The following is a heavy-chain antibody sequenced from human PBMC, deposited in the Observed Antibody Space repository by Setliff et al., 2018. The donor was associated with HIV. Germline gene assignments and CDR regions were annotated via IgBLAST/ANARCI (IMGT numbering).Heavy chain of an antibody. Sequence: SETLSLTCSVSGCSISSDCCYWGWIRQPPGKGLEWIASIYYSGYTYSNPSLKSRVTISVDTSKNQFSLKLSSVTAADPAMYYCARVVPVGGNDYWGQGTLVAVSS. CDR3: ARVVPVGGNDY. J-gene: IGHJ4*02. CDR1: GCSISSDCCY. D-gene: IGHD6-19*01. V-gene: IGHV4-39*07. CDR2: IYYSGYT.